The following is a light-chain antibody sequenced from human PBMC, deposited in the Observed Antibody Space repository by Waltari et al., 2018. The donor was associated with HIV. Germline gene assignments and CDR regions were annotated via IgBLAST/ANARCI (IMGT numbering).Light chain of an antibody. V-gene: IGLV1-36*01. J-gene: IGLJ1*01. Sequence: QSVLTQPPSVSEAPRPRVTISCSGSSSNVGHNCGNWYQQLPGKAPKLLIYFDDLLSSGVSDRFSGSKSGTSASLAISGLQSEDEGDYYCAAWDDSLNGYVFGTGTKVTVL. CDR1: SSNVGHNC. CDR3: AAWDDSLNGYV. CDR2: FDD.